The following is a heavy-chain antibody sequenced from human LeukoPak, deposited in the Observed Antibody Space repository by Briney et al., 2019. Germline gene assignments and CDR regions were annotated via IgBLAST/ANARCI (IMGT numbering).Heavy chain of an antibody. Sequence: ASVRVSCKASGYSFTSYQMHWVRQAPGQGLEWMGIINPSGGSTSYAQKFQGRVAITRDTSTSTVYMELSSLRSEDTAVYYCARGADSSNYNYRRWDYWGQGTLVTVSS. V-gene: IGHV1-46*01. D-gene: IGHD3-22*01. CDR2: INPSGGST. CDR1: GYSFTSYQ. J-gene: IGHJ4*02. CDR3: ARGADSSNYNYRRWDY.